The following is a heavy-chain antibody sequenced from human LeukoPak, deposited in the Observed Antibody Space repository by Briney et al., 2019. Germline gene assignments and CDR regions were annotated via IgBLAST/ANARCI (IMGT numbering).Heavy chain of an antibody. D-gene: IGHD5-24*01. CDR2: ISGSGGST. CDR3: VKVLDGYYFDY. CDR1: GGTFSSYA. V-gene: IGHV3-23*01. Sequence: SCKASGGTFSSYAMSWVRQAPGKGLEWVSAISGSGGSTYYADSVKGRFTISRDNSKNTLYLQMNSLRAEDTAVYYCVKVLDGYYFDYWGQGTLVTVSS. J-gene: IGHJ4*02.